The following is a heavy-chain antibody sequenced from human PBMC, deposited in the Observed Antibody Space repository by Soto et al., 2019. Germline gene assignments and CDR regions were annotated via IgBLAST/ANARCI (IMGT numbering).Heavy chain of an antibody. Sequence: GASVKVSCKASRYIFTSFHMHWVREAPGQGLEWMGVINPSTGSTSYEQKFRGRVTMTRDTSTSTVYMVLSSLRSEDTAVYYCARIAAAGLTYFDFWGQGTPVTVSS. D-gene: IGHD6-13*01. J-gene: IGHJ4*02. CDR3: ARIAAAGLTYFDF. V-gene: IGHV1-46*01. CDR2: INPSTGST. CDR1: RYIFTSFH.